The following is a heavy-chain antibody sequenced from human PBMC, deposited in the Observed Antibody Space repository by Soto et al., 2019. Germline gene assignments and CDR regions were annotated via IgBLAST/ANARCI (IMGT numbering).Heavy chain of an antibody. CDR3: ARDGSYSYGSLADTGVNDY. CDR2: IIPIFGTA. Sequence: AASVKVSCKASGGTFSSYAISWVRQAPGQGLEWMGGIIPIFGTANYAQKFQGRVTITADESTSTAYMELSSLRSEDTAVYYCARDGSYSYGSLADTGVNDYWGQGTLVTVSS. V-gene: IGHV1-69*13. J-gene: IGHJ4*02. CDR1: GGTFSSYA. D-gene: IGHD5-18*01.